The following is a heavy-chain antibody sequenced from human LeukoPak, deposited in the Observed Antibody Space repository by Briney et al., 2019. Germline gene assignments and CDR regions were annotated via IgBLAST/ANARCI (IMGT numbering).Heavy chain of an antibody. CDR3: ARGRGIAIPGEDDAFDI. D-gene: IGHD6-13*01. CDR2: ISSSGSTI. V-gene: IGHV3-48*03. CDR1: GFTFSSYE. Sequence: GGSLRLSCAASGFTFSSYEMNWVRQAPGKGLEWVSYISSSGSTIYYADSVKGRFTISRDNAKNSLYLQMNSLRAEDTAVYYCARGRGIAIPGEDDAFDIWGQGTMVTVSS. J-gene: IGHJ3*02.